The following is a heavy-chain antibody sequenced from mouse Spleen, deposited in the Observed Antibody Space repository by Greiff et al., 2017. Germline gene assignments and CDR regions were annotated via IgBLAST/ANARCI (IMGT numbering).Heavy chain of an antibody. J-gene: IGHJ1*01. CDR1: GFTFSSYT. Sequence: EVMLVESGGGLVKPGGSLKLSCAASGFTFSSYTMSWVRQTPAKRLEWVATISSGGGNTYYPDSVKGRFTISRDNARNTLYLQMSSLRSEDTAMYYCARQGIYYDGSSYWYFDVWGAGTTVTVSS. D-gene: IGHD1-1*01. CDR2: ISSGGGNT. V-gene: IGHV5-9*01. CDR3: ARQGIYYDGSSYWYFDV.